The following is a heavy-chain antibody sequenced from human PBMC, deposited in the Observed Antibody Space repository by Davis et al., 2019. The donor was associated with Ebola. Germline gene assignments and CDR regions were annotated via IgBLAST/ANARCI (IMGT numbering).Heavy chain of an antibody. Sequence: SCAASGFIFSAYAMHWVRQAPGKGLEWVAVILFDGSYKYYADSVKGRLTISRDNSKNTLSLKMNSLRVEDTAVYYCVRDSGYYSHDYWGHGTLVTVSS. D-gene: IGHD5-12*01. V-gene: IGHV3-33*01. CDR2: ILFDGSYK. CDR3: VRDSGYYSHDY. CDR1: GFIFSAYA. J-gene: IGHJ4*01.